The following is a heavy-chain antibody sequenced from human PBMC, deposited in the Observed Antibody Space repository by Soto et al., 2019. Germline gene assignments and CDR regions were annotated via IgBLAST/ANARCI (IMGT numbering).Heavy chain of an antibody. J-gene: IGHJ4*02. V-gene: IGHV3-23*01. CDR3: AKRRGEGYFDY. CDR2: ISGNGADT. Sequence: GGSLRLSCAASGFTFSSYVMGWVRQAPGKGLEWVSAISGNGADTYYADSVKGRFTVSSDHSKNTLSLQFNSLRADDTAVYYCAKRRGEGYFDYWGQGTLVTV. D-gene: IGHD3-16*01. CDR1: GFTFSSYV.